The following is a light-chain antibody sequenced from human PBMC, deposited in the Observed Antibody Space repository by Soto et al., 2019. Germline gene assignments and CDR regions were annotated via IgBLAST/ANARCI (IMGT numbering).Light chain of an antibody. V-gene: IGLV9-49*01. J-gene: IGLJ3*02. CDR2: VGTGGIVG. Sequence: QAVVTQPPSASASLGASVTLTCTLSSGYSNYKVDWYQQRPGKGPRFVMRVGTGGIVGSKGDGIPDRFSVLGSGLNRYLTNKKIQEEDGGYCPWGADQGRGNKFVWVFGGGTKLALL. CDR1: SGYSNYK. CDR3: GADQGRGNKFVWV.